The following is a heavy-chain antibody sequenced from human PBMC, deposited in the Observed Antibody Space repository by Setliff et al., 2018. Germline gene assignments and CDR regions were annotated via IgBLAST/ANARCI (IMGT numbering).Heavy chain of an antibody. CDR2: SNHSGGT. CDR1: GESFSNNY. D-gene: IGHD1-20*01. Sequence: PSETLSLTCSVYGESFSNNYWSWLRQPPGKGLEWIGESNHSGGTSYNASLKSRLSMSVDTSRNQFSLKLTSVTAADTAVYYFARETNGGITGTTWGGFFDYWGQGTLVTVSS. V-gene: IGHV4-34*01. J-gene: IGHJ4*02. CDR3: ARETNGGITGTTWGGFFDY.